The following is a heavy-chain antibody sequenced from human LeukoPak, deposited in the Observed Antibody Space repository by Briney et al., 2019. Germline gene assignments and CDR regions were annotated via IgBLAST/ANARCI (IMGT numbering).Heavy chain of an antibody. D-gene: IGHD3-22*01. CDR3: ARERENYDSSGYFPLFDY. Sequence: PSQTLSLTCTVSGGSISSGDYYWSWIRQPPGKGLESIGYIYYSGSTYYNPSLKSRVTISVDTSKNQFSLKLSSVTAADTAVYYCARERENYDSSGYFPLFDYWGQGTLVTVSS. CDR2: IYYSGST. CDR1: GGSISSGDYY. J-gene: IGHJ4*02. V-gene: IGHV4-30-4*08.